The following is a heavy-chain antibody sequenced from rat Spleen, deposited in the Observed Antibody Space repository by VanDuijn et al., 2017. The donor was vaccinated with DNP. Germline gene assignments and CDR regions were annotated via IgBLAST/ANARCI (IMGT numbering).Heavy chain of an antibody. D-gene: IGHD4-3*01. V-gene: IGHV3-1*01. CDR3: ASYNSGYPYYFDY. CDR1: GYSITSNY. Sequence: EVQLQESGPGLVKPSQSLSLTCSVTGYSITSNYWGWIRKFPGNKMEWIGHISYSGSTSYNPSIKSRISVTRDTSKNQFFLQLNSVTTEDTATYYCASYNSGYPYYFDYWGQGVMVTVSS. CDR2: ISYSGST. J-gene: IGHJ2*01.